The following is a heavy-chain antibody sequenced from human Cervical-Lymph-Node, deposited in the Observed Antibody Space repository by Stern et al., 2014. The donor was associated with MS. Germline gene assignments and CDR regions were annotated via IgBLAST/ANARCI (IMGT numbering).Heavy chain of an antibody. V-gene: IGHV1-58*01. J-gene: IGHJ3*02. CDR2: IVVGSGNT. CDR1: GFTFTSSA. Sequence: QMQLVQSGPEVKKPGTSVKVSCKASGFTFTSSAVQWVRQARGQRLEGIGWIVVGSGNTNYAQKFQERVTITRDMSTSTAYMELSSLRSEDTAVYYCAAERDYYDSSGYDAFDIWGQGTMVTVSS. CDR3: AAERDYYDSSGYDAFDI. D-gene: IGHD3-22*01.